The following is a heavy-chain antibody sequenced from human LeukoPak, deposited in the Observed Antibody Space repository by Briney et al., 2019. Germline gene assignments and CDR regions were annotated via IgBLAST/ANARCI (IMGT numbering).Heavy chain of an antibody. CDR3: AISGSTGTISTIYY. V-gene: IGHV5-51*01. CDR2: IYPGDSDT. J-gene: IGHJ4*02. D-gene: IGHD1-7*01. Sequence: GESLKISWKGPGSSFTINWIASGTQMPGKGLEWMGIIYPGDSDTRYSPSFQGQVTISADKSISTAYLQRSSLKASDTAIYYCAISGSTGTISTIYYWGQGTLVTVSS. CDR1: GSSFTINW.